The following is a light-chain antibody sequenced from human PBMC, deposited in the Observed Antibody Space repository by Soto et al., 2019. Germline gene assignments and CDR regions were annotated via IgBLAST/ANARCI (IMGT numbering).Light chain of an antibody. J-gene: IGKJ2*01. V-gene: IGKV1D-12*01. CDR2: AAS. CDR1: QGIGSW. CDR3: HQANSFPYT. Sequence: DIQMTQSPSSVSASVGDRVTITCRACQGIGSWLAWYQQKPGKAPKLLIYAASSLQGAVPSRFSGRGSGTDFTLTISSLQPEDYATYYCHQANSFPYTFGQGTKLEIK.